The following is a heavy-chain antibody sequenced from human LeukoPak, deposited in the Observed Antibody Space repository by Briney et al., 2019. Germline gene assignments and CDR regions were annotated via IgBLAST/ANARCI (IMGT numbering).Heavy chain of an antibody. D-gene: IGHD2-15*01. V-gene: IGHV3-33*01. CDR2: IWNDGTDK. CDR3: AGTYCSGARCHLGY. Sequence: PGGSLRLSCAASGVTFSNYAMHWVRQGPGKGLEWVALIWNDGTDKYYADSVKGRFTISRDNSKGMLYLQMNSLRAEDTAVYYCAGTYCSGARCHLGYWGQGTLVSVSS. J-gene: IGHJ4*02. CDR1: GVTFSNYA.